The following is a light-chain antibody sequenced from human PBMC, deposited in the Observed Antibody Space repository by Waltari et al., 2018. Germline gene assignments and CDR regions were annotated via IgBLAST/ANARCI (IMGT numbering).Light chain of an antibody. V-gene: IGLV1-40*01. Sequence: QSVLTQPPSMSGAPGQKVTIPCTGGSSNFGAGYDVHWYQQFPGTAPKPLIFGNTNRPSGVPGRFSGSKSGTSASLAIAGLQSEDEAVYYCQSFDSSLSASVFGGGTKL. J-gene: IGLJ3*02. CDR1: SSNFGAGYD. CDR3: QSFDSSLSASV. CDR2: GNT.